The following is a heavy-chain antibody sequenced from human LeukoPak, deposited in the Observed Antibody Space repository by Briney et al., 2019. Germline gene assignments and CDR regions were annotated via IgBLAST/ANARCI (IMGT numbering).Heavy chain of an antibody. Sequence: GASVNLSCTASGSSFSNFGVTWLRQSPRQRLGGLRGFSGYNVDTNYAQRFQGRVTITTDASPSTAYMQLKTLRSDDTAVFYCVRGPSDPLRPYGMNVWGQGTTVIVSS. CDR2: FSGYNVDT. CDR3: VRGPSDPLRPYGMNV. D-gene: IGHD3-16*01. CDR1: GSSFSNFG. J-gene: IGHJ6*02. V-gene: IGHV1-18*01.